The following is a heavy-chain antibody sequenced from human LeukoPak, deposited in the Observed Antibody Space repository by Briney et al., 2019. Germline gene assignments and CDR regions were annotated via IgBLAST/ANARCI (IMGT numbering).Heavy chain of an antibody. D-gene: IGHD3-9*01. J-gene: IGHJ2*01. Sequence: GGSLRLSCAASGFTFSSYGMRWVRQAPGKGLERVALIWYDGSNKYYADSVEGRFTISRDNSKNSLYLQMNSLRAEDTAVYYCASVGFTQMYYDILTGHTLGYFDLWGRGTLLTVSS. CDR1: GFTFSSYG. CDR2: IWYDGSNK. V-gene: IGHV3-33*01. CDR3: ASVGFTQMYYDILTGHTLGYFDL.